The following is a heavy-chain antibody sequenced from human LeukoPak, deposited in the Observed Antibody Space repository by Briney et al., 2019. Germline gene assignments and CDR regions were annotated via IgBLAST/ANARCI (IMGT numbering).Heavy chain of an antibody. Sequence: GGSLRLSCAGSGFTFTNYARTWLSQAQGKGVEWVSSINGDGSTTYYTDCVKGRFTISRDNAKNTLYLQMNSLRAEDTAVYYCAKYYYDSGGFSFDYWGQGTLVTVSS. V-gene: IGHV3-23*01. CDR1: GFTFTNYA. J-gene: IGHJ4*02. D-gene: IGHD3-22*01. CDR2: INGDGSTT. CDR3: AKYYYDSGGFSFDY.